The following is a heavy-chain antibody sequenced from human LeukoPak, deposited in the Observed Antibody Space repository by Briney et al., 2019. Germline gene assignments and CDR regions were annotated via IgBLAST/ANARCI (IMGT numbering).Heavy chain of an antibody. CDR1: GGSISSRSCY. D-gene: IGHD6-13*01. J-gene: IGHJ5*02. CDR2: IYYSGST. CDR3: ARSYASSWYWNWFDP. V-gene: IGHV4-39*07. Sequence: SETLSLTCTVSGGSISSRSCYWGWIRQPPGKGLEWIGNIYYSGSTYYNPSLQSRVTISVDTSMDQFSLRLYSVTAADTAVYYCARSYASSWYWNWFDPWGQGTLVTVSS.